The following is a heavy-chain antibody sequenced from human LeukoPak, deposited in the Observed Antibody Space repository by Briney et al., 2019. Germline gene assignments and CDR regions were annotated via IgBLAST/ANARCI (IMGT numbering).Heavy chain of an antibody. Sequence: SETLSLTCTVSGYSISSGYYWGWIRQPPGKGLEWIGSIYHSGSTYYNPSLKSRVTISVDTSKTQFSLKLSSVSAADTAVYYCARGRDDYFDYWGQGTLVTVSS. J-gene: IGHJ4*02. V-gene: IGHV4-38-2*02. CDR2: IYHSGST. CDR1: GYSISSGYY. CDR3: ARGRDDYFDY.